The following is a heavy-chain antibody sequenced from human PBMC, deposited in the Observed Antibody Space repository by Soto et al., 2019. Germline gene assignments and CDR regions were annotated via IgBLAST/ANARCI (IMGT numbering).Heavy chain of an antibody. V-gene: IGHV3-33*03. Sequence: QVQLVESGGGVVQPGRSLRLSCAVSGFTFSDFGMHWVRQPPGKGLEWVALIWYHGGNEEYADSVKGRFSISRDNSKNTLYLQMDSLRAEDTAVYYCARRGCVKGVCNNSYDMWGQGTMVTVSS. CDR3: ARRGCVKGVCNNSYDM. CDR1: GFTFSDFG. CDR2: IWYHGGNE. J-gene: IGHJ3*02. D-gene: IGHD2-8*01.